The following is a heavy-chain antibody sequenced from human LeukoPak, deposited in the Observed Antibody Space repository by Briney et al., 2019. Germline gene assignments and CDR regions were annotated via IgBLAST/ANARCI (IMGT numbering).Heavy chain of an antibody. V-gene: IGHV3-30-3*01. D-gene: IGHD2-21*01. CDR3: ARDYVEAAPGAFDV. Sequence: GGSLRLSCAASGFTFTSYAMHWVRQAPGKGLEWVAVILYDGTNIKYADSVRGRFTISRDDSKNTVYLEMSSLRLEDTAVYYCARDYVEAAPGAFDVWGQGTKVTVSS. CDR1: GFTFTSYA. J-gene: IGHJ3*01. CDR2: ILYDGTNI.